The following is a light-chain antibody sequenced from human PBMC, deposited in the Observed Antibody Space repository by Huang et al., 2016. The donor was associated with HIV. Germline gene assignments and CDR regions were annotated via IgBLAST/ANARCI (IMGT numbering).Light chain of an antibody. Sequence: EIVMTQSPATLSVSPGERATLSCRASQSVSRNLAWYQQKPGQAPRPLVYGSPTRATGIPARFSGSGSGKEFTLTISSRQSEDFAVYYCQQYNNWPPGFGPGTKVDIK. CDR3: QQYNNWPPG. CDR1: QSVSRN. CDR2: GSP. V-gene: IGKV3-15*01. J-gene: IGKJ3*01.